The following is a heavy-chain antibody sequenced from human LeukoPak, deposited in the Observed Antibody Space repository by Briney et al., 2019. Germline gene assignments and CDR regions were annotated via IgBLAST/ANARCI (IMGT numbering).Heavy chain of an antibody. V-gene: IGHV4-59*10. J-gene: IGHJ3*02. CDR3: ARRPVWYSSGYPPEDDAFDI. CDR1: GGSFSVYY. CDR2: IYTSGST. Sequence: SETLSLTCAVYGGSFSVYYWSWIRHPAGKGLEWIGRIYTSGSTNYNPSLKSRVTMSVDTSKNQCSLKLSSVTAADTAVYYCARRPVWYSSGYPPEDDAFDIWGQGTMVTVSA. D-gene: IGHD6-19*01.